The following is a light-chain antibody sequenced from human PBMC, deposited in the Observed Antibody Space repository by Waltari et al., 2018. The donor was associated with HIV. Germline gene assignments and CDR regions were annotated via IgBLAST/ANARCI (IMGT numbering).Light chain of an antibody. CDR3: GTWDNRLNAGI. CDR2: ETY. Sequence: QSVLTQPPSVSAAPGQMVTISCSGSSPNIGGNSVSWYQQLPGTAPKLLIYETYNRPSGIPDRFSGSKSGTSATLAVTDLQTGDEADYYCGTWDNRLNAGIFGGGTKLAVL. CDR1: SPNIGGNS. J-gene: IGLJ2*01. V-gene: IGLV1-51*02.